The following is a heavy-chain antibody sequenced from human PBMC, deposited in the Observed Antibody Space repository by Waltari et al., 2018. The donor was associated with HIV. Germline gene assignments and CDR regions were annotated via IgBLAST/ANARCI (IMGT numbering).Heavy chain of an antibody. J-gene: IGHJ6*02. CDR2: IKDDGSEK. D-gene: IGHD1-26*01. CDR3: ARIGTFPHNYAIDF. Sequence: EVQLMESGGGLVQSGGSLRLSCGASGFTFTNYWLSWVRQTPGKGLEWEAYIKDDGSEKYYMGSVKGRFTITRDNAKNSMFLQMNSLRAEDTAVYYCARIGTFPHNYAIDFWGQGTTVTVSS. CDR1: GFTFTNYW. V-gene: IGHV3-7*01.